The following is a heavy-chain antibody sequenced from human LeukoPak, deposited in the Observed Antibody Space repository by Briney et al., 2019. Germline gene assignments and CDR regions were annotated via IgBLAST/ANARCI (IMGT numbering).Heavy chain of an antibody. CDR1: GFTFSAYA. CDR2: ISANGATT. CDR3: AKDRERITMIVVVITGPYFDY. Sequence: GGSLRLSCAASGFTFSAYAVRWVRQAPGKGLEWVSAISANGATTYYADSVKGRFTISRDNSQNTLYLQMNSLRAEDTAVYYCAKDRERITMIVVVITGPYFDYWGQGTLVTVSS. J-gene: IGHJ4*02. D-gene: IGHD3-22*01. V-gene: IGHV3-23*01.